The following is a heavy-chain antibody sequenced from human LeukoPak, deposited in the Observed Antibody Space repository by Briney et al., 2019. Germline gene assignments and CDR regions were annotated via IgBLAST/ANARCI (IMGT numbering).Heavy chain of an antibody. V-gene: IGHV1-8*01. CDR2: MNPNSGNT. CDR1: GYTFTSYD. J-gene: IGHJ6*02. CDR3: ARLIAAAGTGGYYYGMDV. D-gene: IGHD6-13*01. Sequence: ASVKVSCKASGYTFTSYDINWVRQATGQGLEWMGWMNPNSGNTGYAQKFQGRVTMTRNTSISTAYMELSSLRSEDTAVYYCARLIAAAGTGGYYYGMDVWGQGTTVTVSS.